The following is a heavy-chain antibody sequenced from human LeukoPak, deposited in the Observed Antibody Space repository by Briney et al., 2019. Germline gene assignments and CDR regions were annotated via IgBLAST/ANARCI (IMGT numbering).Heavy chain of an antibody. CDR2: ISSTSSYI. V-gene: IGHV3-21*01. J-gene: IGHJ4*02. Sequence: GGSPSLSCAATGFTFGSYTMNAVRQPPGKGLEWVSSISSTSSYIYYADSVKGRFTISRDNAKNSLYLQMNSLRAEDTAVYYCATGGTYFDCWGQGTLVTVSS. D-gene: IGHD1-26*01. CDR1: GFTFGSYT. CDR3: ATGGTYFDC.